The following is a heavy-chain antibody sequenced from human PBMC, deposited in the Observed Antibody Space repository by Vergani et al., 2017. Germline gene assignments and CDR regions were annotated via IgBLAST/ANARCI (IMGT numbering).Heavy chain of an antibody. CDR2: IIPILGIA. D-gene: IGHD4-23*01. J-gene: IGHJ6*02. Sequence: QVQLVQSGAEVKKPGSSVKVSCKASGGTFSSYAISWVRQAPGQGLEWMGRIIPILGIANYAQKFQGRVTITADKSTSTAYMELSSLRSEDTAVYYCARDQAPETVVTWYYGMDVWGQGTTVTVSS. V-gene: IGHV1-69*04. CDR3: ARDQAPETVVTWYYGMDV. CDR1: GGTFSSYA.